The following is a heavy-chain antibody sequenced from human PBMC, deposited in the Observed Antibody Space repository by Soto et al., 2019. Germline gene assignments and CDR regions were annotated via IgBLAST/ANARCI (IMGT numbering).Heavy chain of an antibody. CDR3: ARVSCSSIGCYGYYYYMDV. Sequence: GGSLRLSCAVSGFTFSSYWMHWVRQAPGKGLVWVSGIKSDVSRTSYADPVKGRFTITRDNAKNTLYLQMNSLRAEDTAVYYCARVSCSSIGCYGYYYYMDVWGKGTTVTVSS. J-gene: IGHJ6*03. CDR1: GFTFSSYW. CDR2: IKSDVSRT. V-gene: IGHV3-74*01. D-gene: IGHD2-2*01.